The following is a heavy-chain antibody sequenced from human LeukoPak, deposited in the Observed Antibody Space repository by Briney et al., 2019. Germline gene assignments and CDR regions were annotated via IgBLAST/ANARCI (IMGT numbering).Heavy chain of an antibody. CDR1: GYTFTSYG. V-gene: IGHV1-18*01. J-gene: IGHJ5*02. CDR3: ARGRFHCSSTSCYVNWFDP. Sequence: ASVKVSCKASGYTFTSYGISWVRHAPGQGLEWMGWISAYNGNTNYAQKLQGRVTMTTDTSTSTAYMELRSLRSDDTAVYYCARGRFHCSSTSCYVNWFDPWGQGTLVTVSS. CDR2: ISAYNGNT. D-gene: IGHD2-2*01.